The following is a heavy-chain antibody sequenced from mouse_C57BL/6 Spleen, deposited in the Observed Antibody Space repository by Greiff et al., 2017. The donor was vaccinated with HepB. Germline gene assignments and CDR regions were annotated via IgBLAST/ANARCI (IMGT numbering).Heavy chain of an antibody. J-gene: IGHJ2*01. Sequence: QVQLQQSGAELVRPGTSVKVSCKASGYAFTNYLIEWVKQRPGQGLEWIGVINPGSGGTNYNEKFKGKATLTADKSSSTAYMQLSSLTSEDSTVYFCARDPYDGYGYWGQGTTLTVSS. V-gene: IGHV1-54*01. D-gene: IGHD2-3*01. CDR2: INPGSGGT. CDR1: GYAFTNYL. CDR3: ARDPYDGYGY.